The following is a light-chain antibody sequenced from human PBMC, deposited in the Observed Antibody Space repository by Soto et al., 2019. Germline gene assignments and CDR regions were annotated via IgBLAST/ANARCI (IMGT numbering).Light chain of an antibody. V-gene: IGKV1-5*03. CDR3: QQYNSYSLT. J-gene: IGKJ1*01. CDR2: KAS. CDR1: ESISTW. Sequence: DIQMTQSPSTLSASVGDRVTITCRASESISTWLAWYQQKPGKAPKVLIYKASSLESGVPSRFSGSGSGAEFTLTISSLQPDDSATYYCQQYNSYSLTFGQGTKVDIK.